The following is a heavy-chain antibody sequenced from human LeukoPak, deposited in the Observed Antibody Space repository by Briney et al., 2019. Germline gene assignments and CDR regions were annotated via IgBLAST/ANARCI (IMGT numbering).Heavy chain of an antibody. Sequence: PSETLSLTCTVSGDSISIFDWSWIWQPPRTGLRWVGCVYFSVSTKDNPSLKSRVTISVDTSKTQFSLKLSSVTAADTAVYFCARGSLHRYSGSRLYYSDYWGQGTLVTVSS. J-gene: IGHJ4*02. V-gene: IGHV4-59*01. CDR3: ARGSLHRYSGSRLYYSDY. D-gene: IGHD1-26*01. CDR1: GDSISIFD. CDR2: VYFSVST.